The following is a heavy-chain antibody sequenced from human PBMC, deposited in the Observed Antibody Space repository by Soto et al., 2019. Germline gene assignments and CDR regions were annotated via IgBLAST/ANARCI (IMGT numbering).Heavy chain of an antibody. CDR2: IRSKANSYAT. J-gene: IGHJ6*02. V-gene: IGHV3-73*02. CDR1: GFTFSGSA. D-gene: IGHD5-18*01. Sequence: EVQLVESGGGLVQPGGSLKLSCAASGFTFSGSAMHWVRQASGKGLEWVGRIRSKANSYATAYASSVKGRCTISRDDSKTTVYLQMTGLKTEDTAVYYCTRRHVDTASPYYGMDVWGQGTTVTVSS. CDR3: TRRHVDTASPYYGMDV.